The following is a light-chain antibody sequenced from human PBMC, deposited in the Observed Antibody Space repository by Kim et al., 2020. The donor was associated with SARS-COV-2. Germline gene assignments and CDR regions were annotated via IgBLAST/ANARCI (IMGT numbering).Light chain of an antibody. CDR2: DVS. Sequence: QPITISCTGTSSDVGGYDFVSWYQQHPGKAPKLMIYDVSKRPSGVSNRFSGSKSGNTASLTISGLQAEDEADYYCSSFTSTNTYIFGTGTKVTVL. CDR1: SSDVGGYDF. CDR3: SSFTSTNTYI. J-gene: IGLJ1*01. V-gene: IGLV2-14*04.